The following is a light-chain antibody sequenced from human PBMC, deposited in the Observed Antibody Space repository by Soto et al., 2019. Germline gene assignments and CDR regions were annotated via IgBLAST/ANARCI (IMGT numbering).Light chain of an antibody. CDR2: GAS. CDR3: QQYQYWWT. J-gene: IGKJ1*01. V-gene: IGKV3-15*01. Sequence: EIVMTQSPATLSVSPGESATLSCRASQSISINVAWYQQKPGQAPRLLIYGASTRASGIPARFSGSGFGTEFTLAITSLQSEVFAVYYCQQYQYWWTIRQGTKVDIK. CDR1: QSISIN.